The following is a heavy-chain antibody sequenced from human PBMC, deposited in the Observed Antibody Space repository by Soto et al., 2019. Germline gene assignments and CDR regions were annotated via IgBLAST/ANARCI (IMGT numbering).Heavy chain of an antibody. J-gene: IGHJ6*03. Sequence: SETLSLTCAVYGGSFSGYYWSWIRQPPGKGLEWIGEINHSGSTNYNPSLKSRVTISVDTSKNQFSLKLSSVTAADTAVYYCAACSSGWANYYYYYYMDVWGKGTTVTVSS. D-gene: IGHD6-19*01. CDR2: INHSGST. CDR1: GGSFSGYY. CDR3: AACSSGWANYYYYYYMDV. V-gene: IGHV4-34*01.